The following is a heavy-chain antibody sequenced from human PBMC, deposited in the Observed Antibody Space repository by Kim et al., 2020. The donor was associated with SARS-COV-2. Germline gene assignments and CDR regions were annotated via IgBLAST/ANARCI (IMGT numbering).Heavy chain of an antibody. V-gene: IGHV3-9*01. D-gene: IGHD3-22*01. CDR1: GFTFGDYA. CDR3: TKEILVPRRHEYNYGMDV. Sequence: GGSLRLSCAASGFTFGDYAMHWVRQAPGKGLEWVSSISWNSGSTGYADSVKGRFTISRDNSQNSLYLQMNSLRPEDTALYYCTKEILVPRRHEYNYGMDVWGQGTAHTVSS. CDR2: ISWNSGST. J-gene: IGHJ6*02.